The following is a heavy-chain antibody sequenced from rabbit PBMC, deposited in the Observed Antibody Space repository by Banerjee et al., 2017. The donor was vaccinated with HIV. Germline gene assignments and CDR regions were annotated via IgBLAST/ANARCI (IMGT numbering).Heavy chain of an antibody. V-gene: IGHV1S45*01. CDR2: IYAGSGST. Sequence: QEQLVESGGGLVQPGASLTLTCTASGFSFSSSYYMCWVRQAPGKGLEWIACIYAGSGSTDYASWVNGRFSISKTSSTTVTLQMTSLTAADTATYFCARTAYRDGTLFNFWGQGTLVTVS. CDR3: ARTAYRDGTLFNF. J-gene: IGHJ3*01. CDR1: GFSFSSSYY. D-gene: IGHD7-1*01.